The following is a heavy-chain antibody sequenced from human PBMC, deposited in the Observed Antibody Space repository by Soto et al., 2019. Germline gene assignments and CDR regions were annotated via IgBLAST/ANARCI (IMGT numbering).Heavy chain of an antibody. CDR1: GGSISSGYYY. D-gene: IGHD6-13*01. CDR3: ARVVRTRSGMDV. Sequence: SETLSLTCTVSGGSISSGYYYWSWIRQPPGKGLEGVGYICYSGSTYYNPSLKSRVTISVYTSKNQFSLKLSSVTAADTAVYYCARVVRTRSGMDVWGQGTTVTVSS. V-gene: IGHV4-30-4*01. J-gene: IGHJ6*02. CDR2: ICYSGST.